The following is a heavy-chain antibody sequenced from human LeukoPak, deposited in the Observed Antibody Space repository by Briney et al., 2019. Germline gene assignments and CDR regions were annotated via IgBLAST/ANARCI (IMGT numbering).Heavy chain of an antibody. D-gene: IGHD2-21*02. Sequence: GGSLRLSCAASGLTFSNHAMNWVRQAPGKGLEWVTTISFDGTDKYYADAVTGRFTISRDNSKDTLYLQLDSLRTEDTALYSCARDSRYRCGHDCYSVDYWGQGTLVTVSS. CDR1: GLTFSNHA. J-gene: IGHJ4*02. V-gene: IGHV3-30-3*01. CDR3: ARDSRYRCGHDCYSVDY. CDR2: ISFDGTDK.